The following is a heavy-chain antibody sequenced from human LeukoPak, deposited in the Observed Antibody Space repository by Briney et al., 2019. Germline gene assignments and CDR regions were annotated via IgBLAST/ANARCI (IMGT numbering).Heavy chain of an antibody. V-gene: IGHV4-39*07. CDR3: ARDLTYYYDSSGRRGSAFDI. Sequence: SETLSLTCTVSGGSISSSSYYWGWIRQPPGKGLEWIGSIYYSGSTYYNPSLKSRVTISVDTSKNQFSLKLSSVTAADTAVYYCARDLTYYYDSSGRRGSAFDIWGQGTMVTVSS. CDR2: IYYSGST. CDR1: GGSISSSSYY. J-gene: IGHJ3*02. D-gene: IGHD3-22*01.